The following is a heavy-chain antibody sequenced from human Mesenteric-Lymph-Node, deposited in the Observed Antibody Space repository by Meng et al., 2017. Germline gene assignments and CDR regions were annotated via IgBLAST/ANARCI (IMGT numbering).Heavy chain of an antibody. CDR3: ADITAGF. J-gene: IGHJ4*02. D-gene: IGHD3-10*01. CDR1: GFSFSNYW. Sequence: EVQLVGSGGGLVQPGGSLRLSCAASGFSFSNYWMHWVRQAPGKGLVWVSFINTDGSNTAYADSVKGRFTISRDNAKNTLYLQMNSLRVEDTAIYYCADITAGFWGQRTLVTVSS. V-gene: IGHV3-74*01. CDR2: INTDGSNT.